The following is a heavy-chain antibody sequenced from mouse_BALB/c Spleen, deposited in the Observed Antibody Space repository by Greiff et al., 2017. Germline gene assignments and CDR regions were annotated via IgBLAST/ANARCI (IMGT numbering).Heavy chain of an antibody. Sequence: EVQLVESGAELVKPGASVKLSCTASGFNIKDTYMNWVKQRPEQGLEWIGRIDTANGNTKSDPKFQGKATITSDTSSNTAYLQLSSLTSEDTAVYYCASHGYYGDYWGQGTTLTVSS. D-gene: IGHD2-3*01. V-gene: IGHV14-3*02. CDR1: GFNIKDTY. CDR2: IDTANGNT. CDR3: ASHGYYGDY. J-gene: IGHJ2*01.